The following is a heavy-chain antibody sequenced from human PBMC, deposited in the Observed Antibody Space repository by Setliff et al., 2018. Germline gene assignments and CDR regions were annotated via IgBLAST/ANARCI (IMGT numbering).Heavy chain of an antibody. CDR3: ARALGGISVAGNNWLDS. CDR1: GGTFSSFL. D-gene: IGHD6-19*01. J-gene: IGHJ5*01. V-gene: IGHV1-69*13. Sequence: GASVKVSCKNSGGTFSSFLVSWVRQAPGQGLEWMGGIIPLFGTTKYAQKFQDRVTMTADESATTAYMELTSLRSEDTAVYYCARALGGISVAGNNWLDSWGQGSLVTVSS. CDR2: IIPLFGTT.